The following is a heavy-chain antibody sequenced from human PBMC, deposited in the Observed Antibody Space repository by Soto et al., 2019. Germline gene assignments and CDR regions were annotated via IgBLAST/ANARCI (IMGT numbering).Heavy chain of an antibody. CDR2: IFPGDSDT. J-gene: IGHJ6*02. CDR1: GYSFTTYW. D-gene: IGHD6-19*01. Sequence: GESLTISCKSSGYSFTTYWIGWVRQMPGKGLEWMGIIFPGDSDTRYSPSFQGQVTISADKSISTAYLQWSSLKASDTAMYYCARLATGWLYGLDVWGQGTTVTGSS. CDR3: ARLATGWLYGLDV. V-gene: IGHV5-51*01.